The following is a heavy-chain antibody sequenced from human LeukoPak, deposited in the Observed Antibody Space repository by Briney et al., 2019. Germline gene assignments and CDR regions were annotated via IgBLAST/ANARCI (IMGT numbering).Heavy chain of an antibody. J-gene: IGHJ4*02. CDR1: GFTFSTFE. D-gene: IGHD3-22*01. CDR3: SGGWAYYDRGAY. V-gene: IGHV3-48*03. CDR2: IGTSGDSI. Sequence: GGSLRVSCAASGFTFSTFEMDWVRQAPGKGLEWVSYIGTSGDSIYYADSVKGRFTISRDNAKNSLYLQMNSLRAEDTAVYYCSGGWAYYDRGAYWGQGTLVTVSS.